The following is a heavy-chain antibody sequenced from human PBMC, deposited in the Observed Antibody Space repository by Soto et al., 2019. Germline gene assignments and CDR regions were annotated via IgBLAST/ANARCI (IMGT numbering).Heavy chain of an antibody. V-gene: IGHV1-69*05. J-gene: IGHJ4*02. Sequence: ASVKVSCKASGGTFSSYAISWVRQAPGQGLEWMGGIIPIFGSTSYAQKFQGRVTMTRDTSTSTVYMELSSLRSEDTAVYYCARDQVYGSGSYYAFDYWGQGTLVTVSS. D-gene: IGHD3-10*01. CDR2: IIPIFGST. CDR3: ARDQVYGSGSYYAFDY. CDR1: GGTFSSYA.